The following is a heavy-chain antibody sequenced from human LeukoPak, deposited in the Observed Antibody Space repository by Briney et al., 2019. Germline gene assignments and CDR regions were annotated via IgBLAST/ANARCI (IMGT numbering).Heavy chain of an antibody. V-gene: IGHV3-30-3*01. Sequence: GGSLRLSCAASGFTFSTYAMHWVRQAPGKGLEWVAATSYDGSNKYNTDSVKGRFTISRDNSNSTLYLQMNSLRTEDTAVYYCARVVSSGWSLPLDYWGQGTLVTVSS. CDR3: ARVVSSGWSLPLDY. CDR2: TSYDGSNK. CDR1: GFTFSTYA. D-gene: IGHD6-19*01. J-gene: IGHJ4*02.